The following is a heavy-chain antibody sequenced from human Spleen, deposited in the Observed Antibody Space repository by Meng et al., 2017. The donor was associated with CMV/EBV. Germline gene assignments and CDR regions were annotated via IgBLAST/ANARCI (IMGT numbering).Heavy chain of an antibody. D-gene: IGHD3-22*01. J-gene: IGHJ4*02. CDR1: GGSISSRNW. CDR2: IYHSESP. Sequence: SETLSLTCAVSGGSISSRNWWSWVRQPPGKGLEWIGEIYHSESPNYNPSLRSRITVSLDKSKNQFSLKLSSVTAADTAVYYCARWMWDTTGYYKNYWGQGTLVTVSS. CDR3: ARWMWDTTGYYKNY. V-gene: IGHV4-4*02.